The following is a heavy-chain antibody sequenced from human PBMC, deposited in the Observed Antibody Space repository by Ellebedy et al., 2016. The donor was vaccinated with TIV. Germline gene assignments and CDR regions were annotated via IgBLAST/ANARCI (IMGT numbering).Heavy chain of an antibody. CDR2: IDWDDDK. J-gene: IGHJ4*02. CDR1: GLSLNSFGMR. CDR3: ARIRGGSYGNAFDY. V-gene: IGHV2-70*01. Sequence: SGPTLVKPQQTLTLTCTLSGLSLNSFGMRVNWIRQPPGKALEWLALIDWDDDKYYSTSLKTRLTISKDTSKNQVVLTMTNMDPVDTATYYCARIRGGSYGNAFDYWGQGTLVTVSS. D-gene: IGHD1-26*01.